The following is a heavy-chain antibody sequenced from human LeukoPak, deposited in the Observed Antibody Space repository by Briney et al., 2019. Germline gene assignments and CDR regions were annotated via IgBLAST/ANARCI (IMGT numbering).Heavy chain of an antibody. V-gene: IGHV1-69*13. D-gene: IGHD3-3*01. CDR1: GGTFSSYA. J-gene: IGHJ4*02. CDR2: IIPIFGTA. Sequence: SVKVSCKASGGTFSSYAISWVRQAPGQGLEWMGGIIPIFGTANYAQKFQGRVTITADESTSTAYMELSSLRSEDTAVYYCARAFLHSYDFWSGYSFGYRGQGTLVTVSS. CDR3: ARAFLHSYDFWSGYSFGY.